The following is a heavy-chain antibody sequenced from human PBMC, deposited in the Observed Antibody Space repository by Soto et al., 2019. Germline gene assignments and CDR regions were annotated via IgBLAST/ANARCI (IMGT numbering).Heavy chain of an antibody. J-gene: IGHJ4*02. CDR3: ASYYYGSGDYRSFDY. V-gene: IGHV4-39*01. D-gene: IGHD3-10*01. CDR1: GDSTISSTYY. Sequence: ETMSLTCTVSGDSTISSTYYCGWILHSPGKGLEWIGNIHYSGRTYYNPSLNSRVTISVDTSKNQFSLKLSSVTAADTAVYYCASYYYGSGDYRSFDYWGQGTLVTVSS. CDR2: IHYSGRT.